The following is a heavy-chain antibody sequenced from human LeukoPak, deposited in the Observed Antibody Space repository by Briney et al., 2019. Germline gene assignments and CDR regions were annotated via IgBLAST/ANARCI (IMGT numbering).Heavy chain of an antibody. CDR1: GGTFSSYA. CDR2: IIPIFGTA. J-gene: IGHJ3*02. V-gene: IGHV1-69*13. Sequence: SVKVSCKASGGTFSSYAISWVRQAPGQGLEWMGGIIPIFGTANYAQKFQGRATITADESTSTAYMELSSLRSEDTAVYYCARVVDCSGGSCHDAFDIWGQGTMVTVSS. CDR3: ARVVDCSGGSCHDAFDI. D-gene: IGHD2-15*01.